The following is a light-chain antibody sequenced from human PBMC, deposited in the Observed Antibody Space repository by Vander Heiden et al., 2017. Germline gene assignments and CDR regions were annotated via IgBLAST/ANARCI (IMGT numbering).Light chain of an antibody. CDR1: SSNIGSNY. Sequence: SVLTQPPSASGTPGQRVTISCSGNSSNIGSNYVYWYQQIPGTAPKFLIYRDSQRPSGVPDRFSASKSATSAALAISGLRSEDEATYYCSAWDDSLNGVFFGGGTKVTVL. J-gene: IGLJ2*01. CDR3: SAWDDSLNGVF. V-gene: IGLV1-47*01. CDR2: RDS.